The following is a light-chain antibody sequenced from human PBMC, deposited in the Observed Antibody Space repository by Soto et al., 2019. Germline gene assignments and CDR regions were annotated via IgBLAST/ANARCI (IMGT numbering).Light chain of an antibody. CDR3: QQRSNWPGT. Sequence: EIVLTQSPATLSLSPGERATLSCRASQSVSSYLAWYQQKPGQAPRLLIDDASNRATGIPARFSGSGSGTDFPLTISSLDPEEFAVYYGQQRSNWPGTFGQGTKVEIK. J-gene: IGKJ1*01. CDR1: QSVSSY. V-gene: IGKV3-11*01. CDR2: DAS.